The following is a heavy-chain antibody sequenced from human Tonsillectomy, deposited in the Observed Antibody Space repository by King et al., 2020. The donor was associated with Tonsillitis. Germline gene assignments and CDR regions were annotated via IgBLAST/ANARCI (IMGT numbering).Heavy chain of an antibody. J-gene: IGHJ4*02. V-gene: IGHV3-53*01. Sequence: VQLVESGGGLIQPGGSLRLSCAASGFTVSSNYMNWVRQAPGKGLEWVSVIYSGGSTYYADSVKGRFPISRDNSKNTLYLQMNSLRAEDTAVYYWARDLYSSGLFDFWGQGTLVTVSS. CDR3: ARDLYSSGLFDF. D-gene: IGHD6-25*01. CDR1: GFTVSSNY. CDR2: IYSGGST.